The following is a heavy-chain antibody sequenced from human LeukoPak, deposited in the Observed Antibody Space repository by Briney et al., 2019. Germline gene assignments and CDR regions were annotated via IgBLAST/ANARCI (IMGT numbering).Heavy chain of an antibody. CDR3: ARGDYYGYLGVDP. D-gene: IGHD3-10*01. V-gene: IGHV4-39*07. CDR2: VPYSETN. J-gene: IGHJ5*02. Sequence: SETLSLTCSVSGGSISSSSYFWAWVRQPPGKGLEWIGTVPYSETNYSNPSLKSRVTISLDTPKNQFSLKLSSVTAADTAVYYCARGDYYGYLGVDPWGQGTLVTVSS. CDR1: GGSISSSSYF.